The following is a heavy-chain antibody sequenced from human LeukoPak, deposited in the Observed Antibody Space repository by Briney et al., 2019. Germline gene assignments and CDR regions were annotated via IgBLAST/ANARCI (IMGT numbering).Heavy chain of an antibody. CDR2: IRWNGVSI. V-gene: IGHV3-9*01. J-gene: IGHJ4*02. CDR1: VVTFDDYT. Sequence: GGSLRLSCAASVVTFDDYTMHCVREAPGEGVERVSGIRWNGVSIGYADSLKGRFTISRDNANNSLYLQMNSLRAEDTALYYCAKGTYDYGAHIDYWGQGTLVTVSS. D-gene: IGHD4-17*01. CDR3: AKGTYDYGAHIDY.